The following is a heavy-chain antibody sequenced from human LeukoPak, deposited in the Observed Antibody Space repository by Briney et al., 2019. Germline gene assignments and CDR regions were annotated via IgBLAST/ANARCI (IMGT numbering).Heavy chain of an antibody. CDR3: ATSLWFGELFGYFDY. D-gene: IGHD3-10*01. Sequence: ASVKVSCKASGYTFTSYYMHWVRQAPGQGLEWMGIINPSGGSTSYAQKFQGRVTMTRDMSTSTVYMELSSLRSEDTAVYYCATSLWFGELFGYFDYWGQGTLVTVSS. V-gene: IGHV1-46*01. J-gene: IGHJ4*02. CDR1: GYTFTSYY. CDR2: INPSGGST.